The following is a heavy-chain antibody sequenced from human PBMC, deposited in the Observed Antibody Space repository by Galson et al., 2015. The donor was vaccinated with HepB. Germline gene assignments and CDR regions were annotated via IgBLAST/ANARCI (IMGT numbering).Heavy chain of an antibody. V-gene: IGHV3-30*04. J-gene: IGHJ4*02. CDR2: ILYDGHND. Sequence: SLRLSCAASGFTFSSYAMHWVRQAPGKGLEWLAVILYDGHNDYYADSARGRFSVSRDNSKNTLYFLMNSLRVEDTAVYYCARRAGASGGFAFDYWGQGTLVIVSS. D-gene: IGHD3-10*01. CDR3: ARRAGASGGFAFDY. CDR1: GFTFSSYA.